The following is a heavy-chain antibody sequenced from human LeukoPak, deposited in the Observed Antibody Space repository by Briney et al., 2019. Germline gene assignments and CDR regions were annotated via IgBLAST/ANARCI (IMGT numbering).Heavy chain of an antibody. CDR3: AGVKYDYDSSGYSTDVYYFDY. CDR2: IYSVGST. D-gene: IGHD3-22*01. J-gene: IGHJ4*02. Sequence: GGSLRLSCAGSGFTFSSYALTWVRQAPGKGLEWVSVIYSVGSTYYADSVRRRFTISRDNSKNTLYLKMDSLRAEDTAVYYCAGVKYDYDSSGYSTDVYYFDYWGQGTLVTVSS. CDR1: GFTFSSYA. V-gene: IGHV3-53*01.